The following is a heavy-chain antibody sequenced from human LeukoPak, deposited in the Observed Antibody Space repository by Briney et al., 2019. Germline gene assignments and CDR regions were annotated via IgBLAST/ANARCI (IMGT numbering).Heavy chain of an antibody. D-gene: IGHD2-15*01. CDR3: TTEGRYCSGGSCFYY. V-gene: IGHV3-15*01. J-gene: IGHJ4*02. CDR1: GFTFSNAW. CDR2: IKSKTDGGTT. Sequence: GGSLRLSCAASGFTFSNAWMSWVRQAPGKGLEWVGRIKSKTDGGTTDYAAPVKGRFTISSDDSKNTLYLQMNSLKTEDTAVYYCTTEGRYCSGGSCFYYWGQGTLVTVSS.